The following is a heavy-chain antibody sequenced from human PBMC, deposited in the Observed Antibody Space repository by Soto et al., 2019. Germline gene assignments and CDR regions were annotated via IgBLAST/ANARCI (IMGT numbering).Heavy chain of an antibody. CDR2: INAGNGNT. V-gene: IGHV1-3*01. Sequence: ASVKVSCKASGYTFTSYAMHWVRQAPGQRLEWMGWINAGNGNTKYSQKFQGRVTITRDTSASTAYMELSSLRSEDTAVYYCAVDRTRDKDTTTTNFDSWGQGTLVTVSS. D-gene: IGHD1-1*01. CDR3: AVDRTRDKDTTTTNFDS. CDR1: GYTFTSYA. J-gene: IGHJ4*02.